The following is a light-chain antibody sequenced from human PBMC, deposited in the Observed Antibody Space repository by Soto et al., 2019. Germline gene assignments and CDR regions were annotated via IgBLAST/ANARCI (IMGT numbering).Light chain of an antibody. V-gene: IGKV3-15*01. Sequence: EIVLTQSPAALSVSPGERVTLSCRASQGIGSTLAWYQQKPGQTPRLLIYDSSTRAIGIPTRFSGSRSGTEFTLTINGLQSEDFAVYYCQRYNNWPRTFGGGTKVDIK. J-gene: IGKJ4*01. CDR3: QRYNNWPRT. CDR2: DSS. CDR1: QGIGST.